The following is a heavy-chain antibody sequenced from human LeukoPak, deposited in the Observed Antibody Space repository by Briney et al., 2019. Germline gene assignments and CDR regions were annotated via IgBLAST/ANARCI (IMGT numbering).Heavy chain of an antibody. CDR2: IYYSGST. CDR1: GGSISSYY. V-gene: IGHV4-59*12. J-gene: IGHJ4*02. D-gene: IGHD3-22*01. CDR3: ARVGGGGYYDSSGLDY. Sequence: SETLSLTCTVSGGSISSYYWSWIRQPPGKGLEWIGYIYYSGSTNYNPSLKSRVTISVDKSKNQFSLKLSSVTAADTAVYYCARVGGGGYYDSSGLDYWGQGTLVTVSS.